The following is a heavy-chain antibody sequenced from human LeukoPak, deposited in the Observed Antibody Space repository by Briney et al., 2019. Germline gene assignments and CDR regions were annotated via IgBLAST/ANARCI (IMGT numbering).Heavy chain of an antibody. CDR1: GGSFSGYY. V-gene: IGHV4-34*01. D-gene: IGHD6-13*01. J-gene: IGHJ4*02. Sequence: SETLSLTCAVYGGSFSGYYWSWIRQPPGKGLEWIGEINHSGSTNYNPSLKSRVTISVDTSKNQFSLKLSSVTAADTAVYYCARARSAAGTFRFWGQGTLVTVSS. CDR3: ARARSAAGTFRF. CDR2: INHSGST.